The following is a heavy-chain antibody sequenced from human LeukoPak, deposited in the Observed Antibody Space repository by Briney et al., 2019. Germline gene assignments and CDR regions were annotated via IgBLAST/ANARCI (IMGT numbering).Heavy chain of an antibody. CDR2: IYYSGST. Sequence: SETLSLTCTVSGGSISSGGYSWSWIRQPPGKGLEWIGCIYYSGSTYYNPSLKSRVTISVDTSKNQFSLKLSSVTAADTAVYYCARVRWYAGGWFDPWGQGTLVTVSS. CDR3: ARVRWYAGGWFDP. D-gene: IGHD4-23*01. V-gene: IGHV4-30-4*07. CDR1: GGSISSGGYS. J-gene: IGHJ5*02.